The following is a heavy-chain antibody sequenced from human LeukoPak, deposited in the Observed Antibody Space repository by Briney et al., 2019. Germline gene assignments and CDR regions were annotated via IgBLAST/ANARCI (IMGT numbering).Heavy chain of an antibody. CDR2: ISLYNGNT. CDR3: ARVITGTVAYYFDY. V-gene: IGHV1-18*01. Sequence: ASVKVSSMAPGYTYRSYGVSWVRQAPGQGLEWMGWISLYNGNTNYAQKLQGRVTMTTETSTSTAYMELRSLRSDDTAVYYCARVITGTVAYYFDYWGQGTLVTVSS. D-gene: IGHD1-20*01. CDR1: GYTYRSYG. J-gene: IGHJ4*02.